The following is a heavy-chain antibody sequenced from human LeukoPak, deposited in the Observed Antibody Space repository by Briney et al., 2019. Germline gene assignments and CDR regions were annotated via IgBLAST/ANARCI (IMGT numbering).Heavy chain of an antibody. Sequence: SETLSLTCTVSGGSISSYYGSWIRQPPGKGLEWIGYIYYSGSTNYNPSLKSRVTISVDTSKTQFSLKLSSVTAADTAVYYCARLYPGIAAAGQSIDYWGQGTLVTVSS. CDR3: ARLYPGIAAAGQSIDY. CDR1: GGSISSYY. CDR2: IYYSGST. V-gene: IGHV4-59*12. J-gene: IGHJ4*02. D-gene: IGHD6-13*01.